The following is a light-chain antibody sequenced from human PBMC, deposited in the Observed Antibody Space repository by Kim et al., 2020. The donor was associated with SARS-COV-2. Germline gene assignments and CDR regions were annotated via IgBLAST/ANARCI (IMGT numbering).Light chain of an antibody. J-gene: IGKJ4*01. CDR3: EQADGFPLT. CDR2: GAY. Sequence: DIQMTQSPSSVSASVGDRVTMTCRASQSISSWLAWYQQKAGEAPKLLIYGAYTLQSGVPSRFSGSGSGTDFTLTIPSLQPEDVATYYCEQADGFPLTFGGGTKVDIK. CDR1: QSISSW. V-gene: IGKV1-12*01.